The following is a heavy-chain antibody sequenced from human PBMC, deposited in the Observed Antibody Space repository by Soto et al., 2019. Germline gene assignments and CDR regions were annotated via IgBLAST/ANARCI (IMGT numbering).Heavy chain of an antibody. CDR3: ARGGLRFLEWLLFPWFDP. D-gene: IGHD3-3*01. Sequence: SETLSLTCAVYGGSFSGYYWSWIRQPPGKGLEWIGEINHSGSTNYNPSLKSRVTISVDTSKNQFSLKLSSVTAADTAVYYCARGGLRFLEWLLFPWFDPWGQGTLVTVSS. CDR2: INHSGST. V-gene: IGHV4-34*01. CDR1: GGSFSGYY. J-gene: IGHJ5*02.